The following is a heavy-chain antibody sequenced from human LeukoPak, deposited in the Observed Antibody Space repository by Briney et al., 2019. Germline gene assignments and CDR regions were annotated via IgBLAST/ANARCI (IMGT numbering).Heavy chain of an antibody. D-gene: IGHD6-13*01. V-gene: IGHV4-59*01. Sequence: SETLSLTCTVSGGSISSYYWSWIRQPPGKGLEWIGYIYYSGSTNYSPSLKSRVTISVDTSKNQFSLKLSSVTAADTAVYYCATFHSSSWYLDYWGQGTLVTVSS. CDR3: ATFHSSSWYLDY. CDR2: IYYSGST. J-gene: IGHJ4*02. CDR1: GGSISSYY.